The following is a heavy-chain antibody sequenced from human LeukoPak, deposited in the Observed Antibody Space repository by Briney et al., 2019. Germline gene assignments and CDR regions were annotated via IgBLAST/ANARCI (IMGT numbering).Heavy chain of an antibody. CDR3: ARQNFYRYCRSTSCYRPYYYYYMDV. D-gene: IGHD2-2*01. Sequence: SETLSLTCAVYGGSFSGYYWSWIRQPPGKGLEWIGEINHSGSTNYNPSLKSRVTISVDTSKNQFSLKLSSVTAADTAVYYCARQNFYRYCRSTSCYRPYYYYYMDVWGKGTTVTISS. J-gene: IGHJ6*03. CDR2: INHSGST. V-gene: IGHV4-34*01. CDR1: GGSFSGYY.